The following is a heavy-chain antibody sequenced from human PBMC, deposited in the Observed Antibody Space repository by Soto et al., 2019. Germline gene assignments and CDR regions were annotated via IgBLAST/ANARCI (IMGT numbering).Heavy chain of an antibody. CDR1: GGSISSGGYY. CDR3: ARESQWLAIDY. J-gene: IGHJ4*02. CDR2: IYYSGST. Sequence: PSETLSLTCTVSGGSISSGGYYWSWIRQHPGKGLEWIGYIYYSGSTYYNPSLKSRVTISVDTSKNQFSLKLSSVTAADTAVYYCARESQWLAIDYWGQGTLVTVSS. V-gene: IGHV4-31*03. D-gene: IGHD6-19*01.